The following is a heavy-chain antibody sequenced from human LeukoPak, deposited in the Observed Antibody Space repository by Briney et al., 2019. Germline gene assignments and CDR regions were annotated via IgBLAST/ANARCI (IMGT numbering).Heavy chain of an antibody. J-gene: IGHJ4*02. V-gene: IGHV4-34*01. CDR2: INHSGST. D-gene: IGHD3-22*01. CDR3: ARASLDDSSGYYYVFAYYFDY. CDR1: GGSFSGYY. Sequence: SETLSLTCAVYGGSFSGYYWSWIRQPPGKGLEWIGEINHSGSTNYNPSLKSRVTISVDTSKNQFSLKLSSVTAADTAVYYCARASLDDSSGYYYVFAYYFDYWGQGTLVTVSS.